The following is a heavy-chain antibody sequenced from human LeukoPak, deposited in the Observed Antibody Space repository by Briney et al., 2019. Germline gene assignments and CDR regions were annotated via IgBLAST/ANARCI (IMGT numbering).Heavy chain of an antibody. J-gene: IGHJ4*02. CDR1: GFTFSRYW. CDR3: ARDTYGDGDF. CDR2: INQDGREK. Sequence: RTGGSLRLCCGASGFTFSRYWMTWVRQAPGKGLEWVANINQDGREKFYVDSVKGRFTISRDNTKNSLYLQMNSLRVEDTAVYYCARDTYGDGDFWGQGTLVTVSS. V-gene: IGHV3-7*01. D-gene: IGHD4-17*01.